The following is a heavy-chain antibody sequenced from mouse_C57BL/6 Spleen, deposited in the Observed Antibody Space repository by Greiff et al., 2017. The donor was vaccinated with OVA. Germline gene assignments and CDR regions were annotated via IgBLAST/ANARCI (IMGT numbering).Heavy chain of an antibody. D-gene: IGHD1-1*01. CDR2: ISYSGST. Sequence: VQLQQSGPGMVKPSQSLSLTCTVTGYSITSGYDWHWIRHFPGNKLEWMGYISYSGSTNYNPSLKSRISITHDTSKNHFFLKLNSVTTEDTATYYCARATTGEYFDVWGTGTTVTVSS. CDR3: ARATTGEYFDV. CDR1: GYSITSGYD. V-gene: IGHV3-1*01. J-gene: IGHJ1*03.